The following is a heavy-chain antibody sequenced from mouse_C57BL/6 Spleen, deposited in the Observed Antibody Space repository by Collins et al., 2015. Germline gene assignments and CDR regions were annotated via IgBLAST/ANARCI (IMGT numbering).Heavy chain of an antibody. Sequence: EVQLQQSGPELVKPGASVKISCKASGYTFTDYYMNWVKQSHGKSLEWIGDINPNNGGTSYNQKFKGKATLTVDKSSSTAYMELRSLTSEDSAVYYCARSGYNGSSPWFAYWGQGTLVTVSA. V-gene: IGHV1-26*01. CDR3: ARSGYNGSSPWFAY. CDR2: INPNNGGT. D-gene: IGHD1-1*01. CDR1: GYTFTDYY. J-gene: IGHJ3*01.